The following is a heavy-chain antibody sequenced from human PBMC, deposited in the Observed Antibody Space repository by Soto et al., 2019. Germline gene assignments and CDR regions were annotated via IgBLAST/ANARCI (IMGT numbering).Heavy chain of an antibody. V-gene: IGHV3-7*05. Sequence: GGSLRLSCVTSGFMFSSYWMSWVRQAPGKGLEWVANINQDGSAKYYVDSVKGRFTISRDNAKNSLYLQLNSLRAEDTAVYYCASGGLSWGQGTLVTVSS. CDR3: ASGGLS. J-gene: IGHJ1*01. D-gene: IGHD3-16*01. CDR2: INQDGSAK. CDR1: GFMFSSYW.